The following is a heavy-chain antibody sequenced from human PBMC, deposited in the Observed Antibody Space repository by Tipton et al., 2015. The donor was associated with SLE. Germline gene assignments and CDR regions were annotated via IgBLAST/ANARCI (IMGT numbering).Heavy chain of an antibody. CDR2: IYNSGST. D-gene: IGHD1-1*01. V-gene: IGHV4-59*01. CDR1: GASIRSYY. CDR3: ARDSLSGDNWFDP. J-gene: IGHJ5*02. Sequence: TLSLTCTVSGASIRSYYWSWIRQPPEKGLEWIGNIYNSGSTNYNPSLKSRVTMSLDTSKNQFSLKLSSVTAADTAVYYCARDSLSGDNWFDPWGQGALVTVSS.